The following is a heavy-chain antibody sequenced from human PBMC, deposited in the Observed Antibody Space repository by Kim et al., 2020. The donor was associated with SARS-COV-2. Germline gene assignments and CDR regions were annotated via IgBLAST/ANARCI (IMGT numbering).Heavy chain of an antibody. CDR2: IYYSGST. D-gene: IGHD3-3*01. Sequence: SETLSLTCTVSGGSISSYYWSWIRQRPGKGLEWIGYIYYSGSTNYNPSLKSRVTISVDTSKNQFSLKLSSVTAADTAVYYCARHGTIWRDAFDIWGQGTMVTVSS. J-gene: IGHJ3*02. V-gene: IGHV4-59*08. CDR1: GGSISSYY. CDR3: ARHGTIWRDAFDI.